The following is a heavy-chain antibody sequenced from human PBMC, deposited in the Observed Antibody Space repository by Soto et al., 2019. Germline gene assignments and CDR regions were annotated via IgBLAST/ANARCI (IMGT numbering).Heavy chain of an antibody. Sequence: QVQLVQSGAEVKKPGSSVKVSCKASGGTFSSYAISWVRQAPGQGLEWMGGIIPIFGTANYAQKFQGRVTITADESTSTAYMELSSLRSEDTAVYYCVREGRGYSYGEPYYFDYWGQGTLVTVSS. CDR2: IIPIFGTA. D-gene: IGHD5-18*01. J-gene: IGHJ4*02. CDR3: VREGRGYSYGEPYYFDY. CDR1: GGTFSSYA. V-gene: IGHV1-69*12.